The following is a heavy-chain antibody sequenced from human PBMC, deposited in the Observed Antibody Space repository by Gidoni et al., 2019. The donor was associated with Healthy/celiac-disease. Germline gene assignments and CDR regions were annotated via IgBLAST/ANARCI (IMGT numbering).Heavy chain of an antibody. CDR3: ARHYDCGGDCGPEYYFDY. J-gene: IGHJ4*02. CDR1: GYSFTSYW. CDR2: IYPGDSDT. Sequence: EVQLVQSGAEVKKPGESLKISCKGSGYSFTSYWIGWVRQMPGKGLEWMGIIYPGDSDTRYSPSFQGQVTISADKSISTAYLQWSSLKASDTAMYYCARHYDCGGDCGPEYYFDYWGQGTLVTVSS. D-gene: IGHD2-21*02. V-gene: IGHV5-51*01.